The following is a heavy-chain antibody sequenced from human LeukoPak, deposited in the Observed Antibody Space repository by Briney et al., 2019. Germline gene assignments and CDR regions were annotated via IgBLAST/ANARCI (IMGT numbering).Heavy chain of an antibody. CDR1: GYTFTGYY. J-gene: IGHJ5*02. CDR3: ARDRQYGTSWRRTSFDP. Sequence: ASVKVSCKASGYTFTGYYINWVRQAPGQSLEWMGWINPNSGATKFAQKSQGRVTLTRDTSINTAYMELTSLRSDDTAVYFCARDRQYGTSWRRTSFDPWGQGTLVTVSS. V-gene: IGHV1-2*02. CDR2: INPNSGAT. D-gene: IGHD1-14*01.